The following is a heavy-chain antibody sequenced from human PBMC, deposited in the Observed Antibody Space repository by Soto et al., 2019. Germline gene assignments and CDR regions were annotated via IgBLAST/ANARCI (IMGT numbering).Heavy chain of an antibody. CDR2: ISWDSGSI. CDR3: ASINPNGYENYDILTGSHDAFDI. V-gene: IGHV3-9*01. J-gene: IGHJ3*02. CDR1: GFTFDDYA. D-gene: IGHD3-9*01. Sequence: PGGSLRLSCAASGFTFDDYAMHWVRQAPGKGLEWVSGISWDSGSIGYADSVKGRFTISRDNSKNTLYLQMNSLRAEDTAVYYCASINPNGYENYDILTGSHDAFDIWGQGTMVTVSS.